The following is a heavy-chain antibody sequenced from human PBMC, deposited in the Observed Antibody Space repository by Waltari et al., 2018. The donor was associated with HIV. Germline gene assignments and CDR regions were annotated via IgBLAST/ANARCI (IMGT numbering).Heavy chain of an antibody. CDR2: FFYTGTT. CDR3: VKNFGSGSFYTSFEC. Sequence: LQLQESGPGLVKPSEPLSLTCTVSSASLYSDPFYWAWIRQTPGNGLEWVGSFFYTGTTYFSPSLESRVTISLDTSKLQFSLRLSSVTAADTAVYYCVKNFGSGSFYTSFECWGRGLLAAVSS. CDR1: SASLYSDPFY. V-gene: IGHV4-39*01. D-gene: IGHD3-10*01. J-gene: IGHJ4*02.